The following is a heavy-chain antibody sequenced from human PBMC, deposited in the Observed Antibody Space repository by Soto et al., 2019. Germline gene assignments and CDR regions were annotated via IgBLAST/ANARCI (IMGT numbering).Heavy chain of an antibody. D-gene: IGHD3-22*01. Sequence: KPSETVSLTCTVSSGSISSGDYYWSWIRQPPGKGLEWIGYIYYSGSTFYNPSLKSRLIISLHMSKNQFSLKLSSVTAADTAMYFCARNLAYYYDSSGYYPSGYFDSWGQGTLVTVSS. CDR1: SGSISSGDYY. J-gene: IGHJ4*02. V-gene: IGHV4-30-4*01. CDR3: ARNLAYYYDSSGYYPSGYFDS. CDR2: IYYSGST.